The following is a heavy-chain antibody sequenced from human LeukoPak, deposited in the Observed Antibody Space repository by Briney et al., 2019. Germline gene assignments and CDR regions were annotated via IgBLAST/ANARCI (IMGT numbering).Heavy chain of an antibody. CDR1: KFTFSHYG. CDR2: ISSDGSIK. V-gene: IGHV3-30*18. J-gene: IGHJ4*02. CDR3: AKSGRSATGYYDILTGFVDY. Sequence: GGSLRLSCTASKFTFSHYGMQWVRQAPGKGLEWVAVISSDGSIKVYADSVKGRFTISRDNSKNTLYLQMNSLRAEDTAVYYCAKSGRSATGYYDILTGFVDYWGQGTLVTVSS. D-gene: IGHD3-9*01.